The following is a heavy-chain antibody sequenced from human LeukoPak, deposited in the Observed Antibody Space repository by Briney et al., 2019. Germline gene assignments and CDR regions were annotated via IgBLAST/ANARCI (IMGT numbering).Heavy chain of an antibody. CDR3: ARGSFEDYYYGMDV. V-gene: IGHV4-59*12. CDR2: IYHSGST. D-gene: IGHD3-16*01. J-gene: IGHJ6*02. Sequence: PSETLSLTCTVSGGSISSYYWSWIRQPPGKGLEWIGYIYHSGSTYYNPSLRSRVTISVDTSKNQFSLKLSSVTAADTAVYYCARGSFEDYYYGMDVWGQGTTVTVSS. CDR1: GGSISSYY.